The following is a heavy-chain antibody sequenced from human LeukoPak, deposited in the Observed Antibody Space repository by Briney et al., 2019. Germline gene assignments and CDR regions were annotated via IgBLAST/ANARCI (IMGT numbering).Heavy chain of an antibody. J-gene: IGHJ3*02. CDR2: IAGDESQK. CDR1: GFSFTSSW. CDR3: VRDLSPVSDRNVWYDALDI. Sequence: PGGPLTLPCVASGFSFTSSWMTWVRQARGKGLEGVANIAGDESQKRYMDSVKGRFTISRDNAKNSLYLQLNSLRAEDTAIYYCVRDLSPVSDRNVWYDALDIWGQGTMVTVSS. V-gene: IGHV3-7*01. D-gene: IGHD1-1*01.